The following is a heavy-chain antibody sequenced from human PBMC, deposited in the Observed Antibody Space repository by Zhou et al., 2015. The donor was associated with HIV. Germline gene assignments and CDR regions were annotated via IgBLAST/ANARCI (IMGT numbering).Heavy chain of an antibody. V-gene: IGHV1-46*01. Sequence: QVQLVQSGAEVKKPGASVKVSCKASGYTFTGFSGYYMHWVRQAPGQGPEWMGRINPSGVSPTYAQKFQGRVTMTRDTSTRTVFLELSGLRSDDTAIYYCARPSTNFIRAPLDYWGQGTLVTVSS. J-gene: IGHJ4*02. CDR2: INPSGVSP. D-gene: IGHD1-1*01. CDR3: ARPSTNFIRAPLDY. CDR1: GYTFTGFSGYY.